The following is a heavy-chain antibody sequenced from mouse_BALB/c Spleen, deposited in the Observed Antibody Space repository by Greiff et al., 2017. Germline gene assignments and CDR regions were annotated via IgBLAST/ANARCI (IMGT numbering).Heavy chain of an antibody. CDR1: GFSLTSYG. D-gene: IGHD1-1*01. Sequence: VKLMESGPGLVAPSQSLSITCTVSGFSLTSYGVHWVRQPPGKGLEWLGVIWAGGSTNYNSALMSRLSISKDNSKSQVFLKMNSLQANDTAIYYCARSPLYGSSYWFAYWGQGTLVTVSA. CDR2: IWAGGST. J-gene: IGHJ3*01. CDR3: ARSPLYGSSYWFAY. V-gene: IGHV2-9*02.